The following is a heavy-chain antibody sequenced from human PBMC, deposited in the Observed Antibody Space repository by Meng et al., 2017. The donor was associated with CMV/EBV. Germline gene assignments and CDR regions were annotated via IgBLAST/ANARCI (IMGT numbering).Heavy chain of an antibody. V-gene: IGHV1-69*05. J-gene: IGHJ4*02. Sequence: SVKVSCKASGGTFSSYAISWVRQAPGQGLEWMGGIIPIFGTANYAQKFQGRVTITTDESTSTAYMELSSLRSEDTAVYYCARDGRGFGIQLWTNFDYWGQGTLVTVSS. CDR1: GGTFSSYA. CDR3: ARDGRGFGIQLWTNFDY. CDR2: IIPIFGTA. D-gene: IGHD5-18*01.